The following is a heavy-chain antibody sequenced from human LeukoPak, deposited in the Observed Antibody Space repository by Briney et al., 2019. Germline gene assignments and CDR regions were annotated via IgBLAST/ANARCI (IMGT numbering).Heavy chain of an antibody. D-gene: IGHD5-24*01. CDR2: INWKTGNG. Sequence: GGSLRLSCAVSGFTFDDYAMHWVRQAPGRGLEWVSGINWKTGNGIYADSVKGRFTISRDNAKNPLYLQMSSLRAEDTALYYCTRRAARWQFDLWGRGTLLTVSS. CDR3: TRRAARWQFDL. CDR1: GFTFDDYA. J-gene: IGHJ2*01. V-gene: IGHV3-9*01.